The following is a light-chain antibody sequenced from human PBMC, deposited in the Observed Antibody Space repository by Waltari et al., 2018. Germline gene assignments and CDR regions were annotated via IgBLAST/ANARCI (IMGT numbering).Light chain of an antibody. CDR3: QQYNNWPPWT. J-gene: IGKJ1*01. Sequence: EIVMTQSPATLSVSPGERATLSCRARQSFSSHFAWYQQEPGQAPRLLIYGASTRATGIPARFSGSGSGTEFTLTISSMQSEDFAVYYCQQYNNWPPWTFGQGTKVEIK. V-gene: IGKV3-15*01. CDR1: QSFSSH. CDR2: GAS.